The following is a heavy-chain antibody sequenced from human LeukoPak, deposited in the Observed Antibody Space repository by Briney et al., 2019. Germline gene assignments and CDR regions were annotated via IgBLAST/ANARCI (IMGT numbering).Heavy chain of an antibody. Sequence: PGGSLRLSCAASGFTFRYYYMSWIRQAPGKGLEWVSYISSSGSTIYYADSVKGRFTISRDNAKTSLYLQMTSLRADDTAVYYCARDGGYYKDYYYGMDVWGQGTTVTVSS. V-gene: IGHV3-11*01. J-gene: IGHJ6*02. D-gene: IGHD3-9*01. CDR2: ISSSGSTI. CDR3: ARDGGYYKDYYYGMDV. CDR1: GFTFRYYY.